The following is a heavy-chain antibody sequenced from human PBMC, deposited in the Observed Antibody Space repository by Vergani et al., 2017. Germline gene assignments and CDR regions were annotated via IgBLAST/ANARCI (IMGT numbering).Heavy chain of an antibody. CDR2: IRYDGSNK. V-gene: IGHV3-30*02. CDR1: GFTFSSYG. J-gene: IGHJ6*02. D-gene: IGHD5-18*01. CDR3: AKAGGGYTAMDPYEYSGMYV. Sequence: QVQLVESGGGVVQPGGSLRLSCAASGFTFSSYGMHWVRQAPGKGLEWVAFIRYDGSNKYYADSVKGRFTISRDNSKNTLYLRMYSLRDENTAVYYCAKAGGGYTAMDPYEYSGMYVWGQGTTVTVSS.